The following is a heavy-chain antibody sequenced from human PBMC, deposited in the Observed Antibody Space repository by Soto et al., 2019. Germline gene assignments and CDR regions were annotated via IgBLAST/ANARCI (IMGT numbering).Heavy chain of an antibody. CDR2: IYSSGST. CDR3: ARGGSGWYYNWFDP. J-gene: IGHJ5*02. V-gene: IGHV4-59*01. CDR1: GGSISSYY. D-gene: IGHD6-19*01. Sequence: SETLSLTCTVSGGSISSYYWSWIRQPPGKGLEWIGYIYSSGSTNYNPSLKSRVTISVDTSKNQFSLKLSSVTAADTAVYYCARGGSGWYYNWFDPWGQGTLVTVSS.